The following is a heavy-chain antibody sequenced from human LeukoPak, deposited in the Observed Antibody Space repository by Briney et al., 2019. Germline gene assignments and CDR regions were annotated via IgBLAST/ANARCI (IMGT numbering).Heavy chain of an antibody. CDR1: GFTFSSYG. CDR3: ASFLSVSSANAFDI. J-gene: IGHJ3*02. CDR2: INWNGGST. D-gene: IGHD6-19*01. V-gene: IGHV3-20*04. Sequence: WTGGSLRLSCAASGFTFSSYGMHWVRHAPGMGLEWVSGINWNGGSTGYADSVKGRFTISRDNAKNSLDLQMNSLRAEDTALYYCASFLSVSSANAFDIWGQGTMVTVSS.